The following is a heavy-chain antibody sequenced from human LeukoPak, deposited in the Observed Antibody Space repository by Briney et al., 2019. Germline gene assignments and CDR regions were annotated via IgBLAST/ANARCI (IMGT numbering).Heavy chain of an antibody. V-gene: IGHV1-69*01. CDR1: GGTFSSYA. D-gene: IGHD6-6*01. J-gene: IGHJ4*02. CDR3: ARISSSSYHYFDY. CDR2: IIPIFGTA. Sequence: ATVKVSCKASGGTFSSYAISWVRQAPGQGLEWVGGIIPIFGTANYAQKFQGRVTITADGSTSTAYMELSSLRSEDTAVYYCARISSSSYHYFDYWGQGTLLTVSS.